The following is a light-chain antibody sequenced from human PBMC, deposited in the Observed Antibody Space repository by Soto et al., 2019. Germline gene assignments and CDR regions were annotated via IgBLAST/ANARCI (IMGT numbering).Light chain of an antibody. V-gene: IGKV3-20*01. CDR1: QSISTF. J-gene: IGKJ5*01. CDR3: QQYGSLIT. Sequence: LVMTQSPATLSVAPGERATLSCRASQSISTFLAWYQQKPGQAPRLLIYGAFSRATDIPDRFSGSGSGTDFTLTINRLEPEDSAVYYCQQYGSLITFGQGTRLEIK. CDR2: GAF.